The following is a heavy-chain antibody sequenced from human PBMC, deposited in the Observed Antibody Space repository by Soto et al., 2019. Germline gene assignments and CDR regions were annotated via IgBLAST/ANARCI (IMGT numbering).Heavy chain of an antibody. Sequence: GGSLRLSCAASGFTFSSYGMHWVRQAPGKGLEWVAFISYDGSNKYYADSVKGRFTISRDNSKNTLYLQMNSLRAEDTAVYYCDRSDSSGYLVDYRGQGTLFTVSS. CDR3: DRSDSSGYLVDY. CDR2: ISYDGSNK. CDR1: GFTFSSYG. V-gene: IGHV3-30*03. D-gene: IGHD3-22*01. J-gene: IGHJ4*02.